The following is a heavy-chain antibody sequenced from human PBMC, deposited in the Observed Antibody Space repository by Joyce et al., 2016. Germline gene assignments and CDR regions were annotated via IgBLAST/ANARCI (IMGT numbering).Heavy chain of an antibody. CDR3: AREWGGSGSYPFDY. V-gene: IGHV4-59*01. D-gene: IGHD3-10*01. Sequence: QVQLQQSGPGLVKPSETLSLTCTVSGGSIRPYYWSWIRQPPGKGLEWIGDIYYSGNTKYNPSLKSRVTISVDTSKNQCSLKLTSVTAADTAVYYCAREWGGSGSYPFDYWGQGTLVTVSS. CDR1: GGSIRPYY. CDR2: IYYSGNT. J-gene: IGHJ4*02.